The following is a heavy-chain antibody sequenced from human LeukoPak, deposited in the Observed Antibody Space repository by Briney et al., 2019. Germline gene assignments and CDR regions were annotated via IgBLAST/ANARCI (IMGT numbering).Heavy chain of an antibody. CDR1: GYTFTGYY. Sequence: ASVKVSCKASGYTFTGYYMHWVRQAPGQGLEWMGWINPNSGGTNYAQKFQGRVTMTRDTSISTAYMELSRLRSDDTAVDYCARVHSSGYGMDVWGQGTTVTVSS. CDR3: ARVHSSGYGMDV. V-gene: IGHV1-2*02. J-gene: IGHJ6*02. D-gene: IGHD2-15*01. CDR2: INPNSGGT.